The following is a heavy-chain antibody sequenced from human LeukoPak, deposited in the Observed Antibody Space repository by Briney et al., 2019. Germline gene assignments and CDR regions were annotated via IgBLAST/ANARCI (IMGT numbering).Heavy chain of an antibody. CDR3: ARSYYYGSGSYYPHLYYYYGMDV. D-gene: IGHD3-10*01. J-gene: IGHJ6*02. CDR1: GYTFTSYD. Sequence: ASVKVSCKASGYTFTSYDINWVRQATGQGLEWMGWMNPNSGNTGYAQKFQGRVTMTRNTSISTAYMELSSLRSEDTAVYYCARSYYYGSGSYYPHLYYYYGMDVWGQGTTVTVSS. V-gene: IGHV1-8*01. CDR2: MNPNSGNT.